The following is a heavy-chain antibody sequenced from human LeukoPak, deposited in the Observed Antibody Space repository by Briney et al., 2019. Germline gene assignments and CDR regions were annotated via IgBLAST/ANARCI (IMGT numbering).Heavy chain of an antibody. CDR3: APTHGSGSYYRY. CDR1: GFTFSSYG. V-gene: IGHV3-30*03. J-gene: IGHJ4*02. Sequence: GRSLRLSCAASGFTFSSYGMHWARQAPGRGLEWVAVISYDGSNKYYADSVKGRSTISRDNSKNTLYLQMNSLRAEDTAVYYCAPTHGSGSYYRYWGQGTLVTVSS. D-gene: IGHD3-10*01. CDR2: ISYDGSNK.